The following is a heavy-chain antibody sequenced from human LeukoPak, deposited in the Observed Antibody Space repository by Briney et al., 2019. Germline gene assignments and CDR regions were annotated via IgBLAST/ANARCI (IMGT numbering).Heavy chain of an antibody. CDR1: GFTFSTYW. D-gene: IGHD3-22*01. Sequence: PGGSLRLSCAASGFTFSTYWMAWVRQAPGKGLEYVSAISSNGGSTYYADSVKGRFTISRDNSKNTLYLQMSSLRAEDTAVYYCVKELYYDSSGFIWGQGTMVTVSS. J-gene: IGHJ3*02. V-gene: IGHV3-64D*06. CDR3: VKELYYDSSGFI. CDR2: ISSNGGST.